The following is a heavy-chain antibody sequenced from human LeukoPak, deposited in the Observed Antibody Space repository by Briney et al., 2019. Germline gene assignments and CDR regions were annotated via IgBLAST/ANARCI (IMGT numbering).Heavy chain of an antibody. CDR1: GFTFSAHW. CDR2: MNADGSEK. V-gene: IGHV3-7*03. D-gene: IGHD6-13*01. Sequence: PGGSLRLSCAASGFTFSAHWMNWVRQTPGKGLEWVANMNADGSEKYYVDSVKGRFTISRDNAKNSLYLQMNSLRAEDTAVYYCARDLMGIAYRGAFYYWGQGTLVTVSS. CDR3: ARDLMGIAYRGAFYY. J-gene: IGHJ4*02.